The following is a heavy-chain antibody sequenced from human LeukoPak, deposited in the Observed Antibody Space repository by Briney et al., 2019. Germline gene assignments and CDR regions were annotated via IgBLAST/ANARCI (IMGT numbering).Heavy chain of an antibody. D-gene: IGHD3-9*01. CDR1: GGSISSGGYY. CDR3: ARVYFEYAFDI. V-gene: IGHV4-31*03. Sequence: SQTPSLTCTVSGGSISSGGYYWSWIRQHPGKGLEWIGYIYYSGSTYYNPSLKSRVTISVDTSKNQFSLKLSSVTAADTAVYYCARVYFEYAFDIWGQGTMVTVSS. CDR2: IYYSGST. J-gene: IGHJ3*02.